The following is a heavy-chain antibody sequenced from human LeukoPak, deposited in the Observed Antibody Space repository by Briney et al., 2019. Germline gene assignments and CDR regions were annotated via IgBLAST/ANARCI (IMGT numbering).Heavy chain of an antibody. V-gene: IGHV3-23*01. CDR3: AKEGFRIAARQIDY. D-gene: IGHD6-6*01. Sequence: GRSLRLSRAPLALTVVSYAMGWVGQAPGRGLEWVSATSGSGGPTTYADSVKGRFTISRDNSKNTLYLQMNSLRAEYTAVYYCAKEGFRIAARQIDYWGQGDLVTVS. J-gene: IGHJ4*02. CDR1: ALTVVSYA. CDR2: TSGSGGPT.